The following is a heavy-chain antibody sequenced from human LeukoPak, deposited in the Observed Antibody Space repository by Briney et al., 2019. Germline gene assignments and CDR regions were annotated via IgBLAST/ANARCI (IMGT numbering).Heavy chain of an antibody. D-gene: IGHD6-19*01. CDR1: GFTFSSYA. Sequence: GGSLRLSCAASGFTFSSYAMHWVRQAPGKGLEWVAVISYDGSNKYYADSVKGRFTISRDNSKNTLYLQMNSLRAEDTAVYYCAKQSRSSGWYPIDYWGQGTLVTVSS. V-gene: IGHV3-30-3*02. CDR2: ISYDGSNK. CDR3: AKQSRSSGWYPIDY. J-gene: IGHJ4*02.